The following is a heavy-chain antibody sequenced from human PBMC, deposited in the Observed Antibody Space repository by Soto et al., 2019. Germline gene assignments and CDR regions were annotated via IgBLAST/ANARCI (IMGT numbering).Heavy chain of an antibody. Sequence: ASVKRSCKAAGYGFTDNDGGWGRKDTGQGLEWMGWMNPGSGDTGYAQKFQGRVTMTRDTSISTAYMELSRLRSDDTAVYYCASEGEITIFGTDQSYWGKGPLVTVS. CDR2: MNPGSGDT. CDR3: ASEGEITIFGTDQSY. J-gene: IGHJ4*02. V-gene: IGHV1-2*02. CDR1: GYGFTDND. D-gene: IGHD3-3*01.